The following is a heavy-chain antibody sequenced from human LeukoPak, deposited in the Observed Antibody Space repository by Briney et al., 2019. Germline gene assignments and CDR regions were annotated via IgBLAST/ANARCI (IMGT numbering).Heavy chain of an antibody. D-gene: IGHD3-9*01. V-gene: IGHV1-69*13. CDR2: IIPIFGTA. CDR3: ARGDILTGSYYYYGMDV. Sequence: SVKVSCKASGGTFSSYAISWVRQAPGQGLEWMGGIIPIFGTANYAQKFQGRVTITADESTSTAYMELSSLGSEDTAVYYCARGDILTGSYYYYGMDVWGQGTTVTVSS. J-gene: IGHJ6*02. CDR1: GGTFSSYA.